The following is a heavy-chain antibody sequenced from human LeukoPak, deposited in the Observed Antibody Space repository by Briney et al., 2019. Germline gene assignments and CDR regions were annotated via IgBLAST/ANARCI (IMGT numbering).Heavy chain of an antibody. Sequence: ASVKVSCKASGYTFTSYGISWVRQAPGQGLEWMGWISAYNGNTNYAQKLQGRVTMTTDTSTSTAYMELSSLRSEDTAVYYCARVSYYDSSGGRHNWFDPWGQGTLVTVSS. CDR3: ARVSYYDSSGGRHNWFDP. D-gene: IGHD3-22*01. CDR2: ISAYNGNT. V-gene: IGHV1-18*01. CDR1: GYTFTSYG. J-gene: IGHJ5*02.